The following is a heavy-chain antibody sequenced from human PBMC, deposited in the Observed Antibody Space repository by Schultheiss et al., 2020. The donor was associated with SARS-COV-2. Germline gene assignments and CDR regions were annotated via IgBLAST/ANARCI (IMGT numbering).Heavy chain of an antibody. CDR3: AHSEGYSSGWYYFDY. V-gene: IGHV2-5*02. CDR2: IYWDDDK. J-gene: IGHJ4*02. D-gene: IGHD6-19*01. Sequence: SGPTLVKPTQTLTLTCTFSGFSLSTSGVGVGWIRQPPGKALEWLALIYWDDDKRYSPSLKSRLTITKDTSKNQVVLTLTNLDPVDTATYYCAHSEGYSSGWYYFDYWGQGTLVTVSS. CDR1: GFSLSTSGVG.